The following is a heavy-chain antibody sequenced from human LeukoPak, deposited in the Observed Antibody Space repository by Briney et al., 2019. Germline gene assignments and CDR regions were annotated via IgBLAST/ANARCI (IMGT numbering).Heavy chain of an antibody. CDR1: GFTVSSNF. CDR3: ASPSGSRGVFLDY. Sequence: GGSLRLSCAASGFTVSSNFMSWVRQAPGKGLEWVSIIYSGGSTSYADSVKGRFTISRDNSKNTLYLQMNSLIAEDTAVYYCASPSGSRGVFLDYWGQGTLVTVSS. CDR2: IYSGGST. D-gene: IGHD3-10*01. V-gene: IGHV3-53*01. J-gene: IGHJ4*02.